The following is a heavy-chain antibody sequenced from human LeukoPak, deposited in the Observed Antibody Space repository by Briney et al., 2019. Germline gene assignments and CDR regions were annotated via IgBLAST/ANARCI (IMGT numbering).Heavy chain of an antibody. V-gene: IGHV3-30*04. CDR2: ISSDGSYK. CDR1: GFTFSSHA. J-gene: IGHJ4*02. D-gene: IGHD1-1*01. CDR3: AKDTFRLTTVYYFDY. Sequence: GGSLRLSCAASGFTFSSHALHWVRQAPGKGLEWVAVISSDGSYKYYADSVKGRFTISRDNSKNTLYLQMNSLRAEDTAVYYCAKDTFRLTTVYYFDYWGQGTLVTVSS.